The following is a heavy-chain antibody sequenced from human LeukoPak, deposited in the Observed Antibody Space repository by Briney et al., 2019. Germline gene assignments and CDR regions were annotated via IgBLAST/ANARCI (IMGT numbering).Heavy chain of an antibody. CDR2: ISGSGGST. CDR1: GFTFSSYA. V-gene: IGHV3-23*01. CDR3: ARVPFRGATTFWYFQH. Sequence: GGSLRLSCAASGFTFSSYAMSWVRQAPGKGLEWVSAISGSGGSTYYADSVKGRFTISRDNSKNTLYLQMNSLRAEDTAVYYCARVPFRGATTFWYFQHWGQGTLVTVSS. J-gene: IGHJ1*01. D-gene: IGHD1-26*01.